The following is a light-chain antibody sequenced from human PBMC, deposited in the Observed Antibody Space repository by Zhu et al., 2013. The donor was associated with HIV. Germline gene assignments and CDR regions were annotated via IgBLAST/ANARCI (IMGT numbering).Light chain of an antibody. CDR3: QHYDKSPIT. J-gene: IGKJ5*01. CDR2: GAS. CDR1: QSLINTH. Sequence: EIVLTQSPGTLYLSLGERATLSCRASQSLINTHLAWYQYKPGQAPRLLIYGASSRATGIPDRFSGSGSGTAFTLTISRLEPEDFAVYYCQHYDKSPITFGQGTRLENK. V-gene: IGKV3-20*01.